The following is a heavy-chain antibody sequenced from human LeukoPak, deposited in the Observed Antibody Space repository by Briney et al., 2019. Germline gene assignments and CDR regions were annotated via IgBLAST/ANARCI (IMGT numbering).Heavy chain of an antibody. CDR1: GFTFSNYW. J-gene: IGHJ4*02. D-gene: IGHD5-18*01. Sequence: PGGSLRLSCAASGFTFSNYWMSWVRQAPGKGLEWVSSISSSSSYIYYADSVKGRFTISRDNAKNSLYLQMNSLRAEDTAVYYCATVDTAMVHFDYWGQGTLVTVSS. CDR3: ATVDTAMVHFDY. V-gene: IGHV3-21*04. CDR2: ISSSSSYI.